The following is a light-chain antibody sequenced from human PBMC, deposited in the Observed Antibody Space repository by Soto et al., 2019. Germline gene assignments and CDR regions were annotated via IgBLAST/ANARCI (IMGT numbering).Light chain of an antibody. J-gene: IGLJ2*01. V-gene: IGLV2-14*01. CDR2: DVS. CDR1: SSDIGGFNY. Sequence: QSALTQPASVSGSPGQSITISCTGTSSDIGGFNYVSWYQQYPGKAPKLMISDVSNRPSGVSNRFSGSKSGNTASLTISGLQAEDEADYYCSSYTGSNTLVVFGGGIKLTVL. CDR3: SSYTGSNTLVV.